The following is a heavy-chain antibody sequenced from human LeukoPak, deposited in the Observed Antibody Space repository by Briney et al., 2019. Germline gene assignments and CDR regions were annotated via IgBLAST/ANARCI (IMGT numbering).Heavy chain of an antibody. CDR3: ARGLVVRQTYYYGSGSYSDY. Sequence: PSETLSLTCTVSGGSISSSSYYWSWIRQPPGKGLEWIGEINHSGSTNYNPSLKSRVTISVDTSKNQFSLKLSSVTAADTAVYYCARGLVVRQTYYYGSGSYSDYWGQGTLVTVSS. CDR1: GGSISSSSYY. CDR2: INHSGST. D-gene: IGHD3-10*01. V-gene: IGHV4-39*07. J-gene: IGHJ4*02.